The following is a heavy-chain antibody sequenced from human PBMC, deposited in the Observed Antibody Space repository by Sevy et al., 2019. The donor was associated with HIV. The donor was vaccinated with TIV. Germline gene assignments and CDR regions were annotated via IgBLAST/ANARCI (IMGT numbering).Heavy chain of an antibody. V-gene: IGHV3-21*01. CDR1: GFTFSSYT. CDR2: ISSISNYI. Sequence: GGSLRLSCAASGFTFSSYTMNWVRQAPGKGLEWVSSISSISNYIYYADSVKGRFTVSRDNAKNSLYLQMNSLRAEDTAVYYCARNNSSITNCYMGDAFDIWGQGTMVTVSS. CDR3: ARNNSSITNCYMGDAFDI. D-gene: IGHD2-2*02. J-gene: IGHJ3*02.